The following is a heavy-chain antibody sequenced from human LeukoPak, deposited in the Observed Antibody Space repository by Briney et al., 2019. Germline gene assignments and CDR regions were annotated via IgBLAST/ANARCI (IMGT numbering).Heavy chain of an antibody. D-gene: IGHD2-2*01. Sequence: GASVKVSCKAPGYTFTSYAMHWVRQAPGQRLEWMGWINAGNGNTKYSQKFQGRVTITRDTSASTAYMELSSLRSEDTAVYYCATVGVPAAQNWFDPWGQGTLVTVSS. J-gene: IGHJ5*02. CDR1: GYTFTSYA. CDR3: ATVGVPAAQNWFDP. CDR2: INAGNGNT. V-gene: IGHV1-3*01.